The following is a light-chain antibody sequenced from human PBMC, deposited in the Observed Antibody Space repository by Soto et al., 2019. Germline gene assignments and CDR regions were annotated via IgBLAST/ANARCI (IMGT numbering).Light chain of an antibody. CDR2: DAS. V-gene: IGKV3D-20*01. J-gene: IGKJ2*01. Sequence: EIVLTQSPATLSLSPGGRATLSCGASQSVSSSYLAWYQQKPGLAPRLLIYDASSRATGIPDRFSGSGSGTDFTLTISRLEPEDFAVYYCQQYGSSRYTFGQGTKLEIK. CDR3: QQYGSSRYT. CDR1: QSVSSSY.